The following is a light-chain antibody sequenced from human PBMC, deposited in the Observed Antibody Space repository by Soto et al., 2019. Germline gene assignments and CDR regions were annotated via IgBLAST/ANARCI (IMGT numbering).Light chain of an antibody. CDR3: QHYNNWPPWT. Sequence: EIVMTQSPSTLSVSPGERATLSCRDSQSVSTNLAWYQHKPGQAPRLLIYGASTRATGTPASFSGSGSGTEFTLTISSLQSEDFAVYYCQHYNNWPPWTFGQGTKVDIK. CDR1: QSVSTN. V-gene: IGKV3-15*01. J-gene: IGKJ1*01. CDR2: GAS.